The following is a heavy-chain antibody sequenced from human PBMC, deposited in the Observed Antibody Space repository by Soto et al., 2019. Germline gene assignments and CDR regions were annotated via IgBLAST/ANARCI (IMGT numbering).Heavy chain of an antibody. V-gene: IGHV2-70*04. D-gene: IGHD1-26*01. Sequence: SGPTLVNPTQTLTLTCTFSGFSLSTSGVRVSWIRQPPGKALEWLARIDWDDDKFYSTSLKTRLTISKDTSKNQVVLTMTNMDPVDTATYYCARMIRSYYFGYWGQGTLVTVSS. CDR1: GFSLSTSGVR. CDR3: ARMIRSYYFGY. CDR2: IDWDDDK. J-gene: IGHJ4*02.